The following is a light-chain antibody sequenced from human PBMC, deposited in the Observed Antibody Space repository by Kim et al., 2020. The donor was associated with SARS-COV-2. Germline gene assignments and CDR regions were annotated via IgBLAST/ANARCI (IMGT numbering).Light chain of an antibody. J-gene: IGLJ1*01. V-gene: IGLV3-21*04. CDR1: NIGSKS. Sequence: GKTARVTCGGNNIGSKSMHWYQQKPGQAPVLVIYYDSDRPSGIPERFSGSNSGNTATLTISRVEAGDEADYYCQVWDSSSDHRNYVFGTGTKVTVL. CDR2: YDS. CDR3: QVWDSSSDHRNYV.